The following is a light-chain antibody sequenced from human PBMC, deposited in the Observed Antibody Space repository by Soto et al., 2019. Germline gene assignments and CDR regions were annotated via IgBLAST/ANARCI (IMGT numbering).Light chain of an antibody. Sequence: DVVMTQSLLSLPVTLGQPASISCRSNQSLVHSDGIAYFSWFQQRPGRSPRRPIYKVSNRDSGVPARFSGSGSGTDFALKISRVEAEDVGVYYCMQGTHWPITFGQGTRLEIK. CDR3: MQGTHWPIT. CDR2: KVS. V-gene: IGKV2-30*02. CDR1: QSLVHSDGIAY. J-gene: IGKJ5*01.